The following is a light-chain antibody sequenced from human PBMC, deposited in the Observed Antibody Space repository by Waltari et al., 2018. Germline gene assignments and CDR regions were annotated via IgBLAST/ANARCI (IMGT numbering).Light chain of an antibody. CDR2: GAY. V-gene: IGKV3-20*01. CDR1: QSVSSDY. J-gene: IGKJ2*01. Sequence: EIVLTQSPGTLSLSPGARATLSCRARQSVSSDYLAWYQQKPGQAPRLLIYGAYSRATGIPDRFSGSGSGTDFTLTISRLEPEDSAVYYCQHYDRSPLYTFGQGTKLEIK. CDR3: QHYDRSPLYT.